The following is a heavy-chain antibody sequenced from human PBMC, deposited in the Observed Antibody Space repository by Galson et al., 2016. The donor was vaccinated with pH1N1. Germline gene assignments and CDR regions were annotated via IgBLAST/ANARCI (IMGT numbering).Heavy chain of an antibody. D-gene: IGHD1-1*01. V-gene: IGHV3-23*01. CDR2: FCGSGGRI. CDR1: GFTFSSHG. CDR3: AKEWGVQLDPSPFDS. Sequence: SLRLSCAASGFTFSSHGMSWVRQAPGKGLEWVSGFCGSGGRIDYADFVKGRFTISRDNSKSMLYLQMNSLRAEDTAIYYCAKEWGVQLDPSPFDSWGQGTLGTVSS. J-gene: IGHJ4*02.